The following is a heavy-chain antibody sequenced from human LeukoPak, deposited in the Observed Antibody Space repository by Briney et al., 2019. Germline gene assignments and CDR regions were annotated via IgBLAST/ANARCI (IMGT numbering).Heavy chain of an antibody. CDR2: IYPGDSDT. CDR1: GYSFTSYR. CDR3: ARRLRDGYRTDAFDI. J-gene: IGHJ3*02. Sequence: GESLKISCKGSGYSFTSYRIGWVRQMPGKGLEWMGIIYPGDSDTRYSPSFQGQVTISADKSINTAYLQWSSLKASDTAMYYCARRLRDGYRTDAFDIWGQGTMVTVSS. D-gene: IGHD5-24*01. V-gene: IGHV5-51*01.